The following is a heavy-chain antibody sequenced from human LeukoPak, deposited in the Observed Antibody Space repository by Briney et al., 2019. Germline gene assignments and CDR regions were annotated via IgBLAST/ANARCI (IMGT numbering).Heavy chain of an antibody. V-gene: IGHV1-69*13. CDR2: IIPIFGTA. Sequence: ASVKVSCKASGGTFSSYAISWVRQAPGQGLEWMGGIIPIFGTANYAQKSQGRVTITADESTSTAYMELSSLRSEDTAVYYCARMVQLWLAQYYYGMDVWGQGTTVTVSS. D-gene: IGHD5-18*01. J-gene: IGHJ6*02. CDR3: ARMVQLWLAQYYYGMDV. CDR1: GGTFSSYA.